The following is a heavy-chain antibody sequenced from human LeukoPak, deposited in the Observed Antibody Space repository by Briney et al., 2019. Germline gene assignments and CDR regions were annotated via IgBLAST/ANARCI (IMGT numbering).Heavy chain of an antibody. CDR2: VNPNNGDT. V-gene: IGHV1-2*06. CDR3: ASQRIAIKFGGTVVDLGY. Sequence: GASVKVSCKTSGDTFSDYHIHWVRQVPGQGLEWMGRVNPNNGDTNFAQKFQGRVTMTGDTSIRTAYLELRRLRSDDTAFYYCASQRIAIKFGGTVVDLGYWGQGTLLIVS. CDR1: GDTFSDYH. D-gene: IGHD3-16*01. J-gene: IGHJ4*02.